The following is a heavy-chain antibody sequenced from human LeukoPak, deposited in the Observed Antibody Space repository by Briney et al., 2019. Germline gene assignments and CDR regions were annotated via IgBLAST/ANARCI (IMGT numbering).Heavy chain of an antibody. V-gene: IGHV4-39*07. CDR1: GGSISSSSYY. J-gene: IGHJ3*02. CDR3: ARGPGTVTTQTFWAFDI. CDR2: IYYSGST. Sequence: PSETLSLTCTVSGGSISSSSYYWGWIRQPPGKGLEWIGSIYYSGSTNYNPSLKSRVTISVDTSKNQFSLKLSSVTAADTAVYYCARGPGTVTTQTFWAFDIWGQGTMVTVSS. D-gene: IGHD4-11*01.